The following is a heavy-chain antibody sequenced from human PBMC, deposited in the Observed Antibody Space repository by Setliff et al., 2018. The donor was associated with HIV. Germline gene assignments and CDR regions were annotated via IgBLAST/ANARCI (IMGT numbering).Heavy chain of an antibody. CDR1: GYTFTSYD. Sequence: ASVKVSCKASGYTFTSYDINWVRQATGQGLEWMGWMNPNSGNTGYAQKFQGRVTMTRDTSTSTVYMELSSLRSEDTAVYYCARGGSSSRYYYYYMDVWGKGTTVTVSS. CDR2: MNPNSGNT. J-gene: IGHJ6*03. D-gene: IGHD6-6*01. CDR3: ARGGSSSRYYYYYMDV. V-gene: IGHV1-8*02.